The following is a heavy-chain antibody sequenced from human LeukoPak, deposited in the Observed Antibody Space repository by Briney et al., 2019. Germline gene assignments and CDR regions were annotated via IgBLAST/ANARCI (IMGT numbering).Heavy chain of an antibody. D-gene: IGHD6-19*01. CDR2: ISSSSSYI. V-gene: IGHV3-21*01. CDR1: GFTFSSYS. CDR3: ARDPRVAVSYYYYYMDV. Sequence: GGSLRLSCAASGFTFSSYSMNWVRQAPGKGLEWVSSISSSSSYIYYADSVKGRFTISRDNSKNTLYLQMNSLRAEDTAVYYCARDPRVAVSYYYYYMDVWGKGTTVTVSS. J-gene: IGHJ6*03.